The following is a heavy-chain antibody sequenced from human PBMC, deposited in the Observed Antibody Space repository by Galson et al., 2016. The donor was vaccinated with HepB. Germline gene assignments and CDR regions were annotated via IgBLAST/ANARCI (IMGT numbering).Heavy chain of an antibody. J-gene: IGHJ6*04. V-gene: IGHV3-23*01. D-gene: IGHD6-13*01. Sequence: SLRLSCAASGFTFNNYALTWVRQAPGKGLEWVSAISDTGKKTFYADSVKGRFIISRDNSKNILYLQMNGLIVEDTAVYYCVKDRTASTWYCGFYGMDVWGKGTTVPVSA. CDR1: GFTFNNYA. CDR3: VKDRTASTWYCGFYGMDV. CDR2: ISDTGKKT.